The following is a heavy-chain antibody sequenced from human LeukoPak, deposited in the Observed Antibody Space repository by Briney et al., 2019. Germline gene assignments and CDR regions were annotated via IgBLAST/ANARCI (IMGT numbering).Heavy chain of an antibody. D-gene: IGHD3-16*02. V-gene: IGHV1-2*04. CDR3: ARSGSYQPLFDY. Sequence: EASVKVSCKTSGYTFTGYYMHWVRQAPGQGLEWMGWINPNSGGTNYAQKFQGWVTMTRDTSISTAYMELSRLRSDDTAVYYCARSGSYQPLFDYWGQGTLVTVSS. CDR1: GYTFTGYY. CDR2: INPNSGGT. J-gene: IGHJ4*02.